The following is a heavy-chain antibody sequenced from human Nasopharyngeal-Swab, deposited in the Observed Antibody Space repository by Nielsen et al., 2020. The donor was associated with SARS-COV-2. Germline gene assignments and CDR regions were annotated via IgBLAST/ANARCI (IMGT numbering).Heavy chain of an antibody. V-gene: IGHV1-3*01. D-gene: IGHD4/OR15-4a*01. CDR2: INAGNGNT. Sequence: WVRQAPGQRLEWMGWINAGNGNTKYSEKFQGRVTITRDTSASTAYMELSSLRSEDTAVYYCAREGCDFNFDYWGQGSLVTVSS. CDR3: AREGCDFNFDY. J-gene: IGHJ4*02.